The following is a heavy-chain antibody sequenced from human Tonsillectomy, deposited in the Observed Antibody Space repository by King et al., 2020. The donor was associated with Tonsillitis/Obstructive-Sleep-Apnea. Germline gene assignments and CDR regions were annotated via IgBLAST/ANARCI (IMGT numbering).Heavy chain of an antibody. Sequence: VQLQQWGAGLLKPSETLSLTCAVYGGSFSGYYWRWIRQPPGKGLVWIGEIDHSGSTNYNPSLKSRVTISADTSKTQFSLNLSSVTAADTAVYYCAREISTDAFDIWGQGTMVTVSS. V-gene: IGHV4-34*01. J-gene: IGHJ3*02. CDR1: GGSFSGYY. CDR2: IDHSGST. CDR3: AREISTDAFDI.